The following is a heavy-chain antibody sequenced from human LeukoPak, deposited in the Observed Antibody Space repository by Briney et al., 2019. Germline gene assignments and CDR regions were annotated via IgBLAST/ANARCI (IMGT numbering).Heavy chain of an antibody. Sequence: GASVKVSCTASGYTFTGYYMHWVRQAPGQGLEWMGWINPNSGGTNYAQKFQGRVTMTRDTSISTAYMELSRLRSDDTAVYYCARVKGYFDWFYFDYWGQGTLVTVSS. J-gene: IGHJ4*02. CDR2: INPNSGGT. D-gene: IGHD3-9*01. V-gene: IGHV1-2*02. CDR3: ARVKGYFDWFYFDY. CDR1: GYTFTGYY.